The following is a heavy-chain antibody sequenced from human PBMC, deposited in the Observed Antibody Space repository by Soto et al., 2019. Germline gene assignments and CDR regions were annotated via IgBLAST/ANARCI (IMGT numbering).Heavy chain of an antibody. CDR2: ISASKGNT. J-gene: IGHJ4*02. Sequence: ASVKVSCKASGFTFTNYGITWVRQAPGQGLEWMGWISASKGNTNYAQKFQGRVTMATDTSTSTAYMELRSLRSDDMAVYYCASRSGQLPYYFDYWGQGTQVTVSS. CDR1: GFTFTNYG. D-gene: IGHD6-6*01. V-gene: IGHV1-18*03. CDR3: ASRSGQLPYYFDY.